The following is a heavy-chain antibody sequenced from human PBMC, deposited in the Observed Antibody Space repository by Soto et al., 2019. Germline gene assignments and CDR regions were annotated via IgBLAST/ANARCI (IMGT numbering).Heavy chain of an antibody. V-gene: IGHV1-69*02. J-gene: IGHJ3*02. CDR2: IITTVGMA. Sequence: QVQLVQSGAEVKKPGSSVKVSCKASGGTFSSNIISWVRQAPGQGLEWMGRIITTVGMANYAQKFQGRVTISADKFTNTAYMELRSLRSEGSAVFFCASRGLGYSSSWSTFDIWCQGTMVIVSS. CDR1: GGTFSSNI. CDR3: ASRGLGYSSSWSTFDI. D-gene: IGHD6-13*01.